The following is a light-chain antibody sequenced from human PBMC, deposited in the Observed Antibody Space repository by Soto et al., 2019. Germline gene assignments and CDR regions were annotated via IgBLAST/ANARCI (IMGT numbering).Light chain of an antibody. V-gene: IGLV2-14*01. CDR2: EVS. Sequence: SVVTQPASVSGSPGQSITISCTGTSGDVGVYKFVSWYQQHPGKAPKLIIYEVSNRPSGVSSRFSGSMSGNTASLTISGLQAEDEADYYCGSYTGTIYVFGTGTKVTVL. CDR3: GSYTGTIYV. CDR1: SGDVGVYKF. J-gene: IGLJ1*01.